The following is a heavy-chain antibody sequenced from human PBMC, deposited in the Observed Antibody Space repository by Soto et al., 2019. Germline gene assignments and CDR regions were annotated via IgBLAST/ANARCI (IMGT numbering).Heavy chain of an antibody. V-gene: IGHV4-30-4*01. CDR1: DDSISSGIHY. D-gene: IGHD3-22*01. CDR2: VYYSGST. Sequence: SLTCIVSDDSISSGIHYWTWIRQPPGKGLEWIGYVYYSGSTYYSPSLKSRVTISVDTSRNQISLKLSSVTAAGTAVYYCARGSGSYPLPYFDYWGQGTLVTVSS. J-gene: IGHJ4*02. CDR3: ARGSGSYPLPYFDY.